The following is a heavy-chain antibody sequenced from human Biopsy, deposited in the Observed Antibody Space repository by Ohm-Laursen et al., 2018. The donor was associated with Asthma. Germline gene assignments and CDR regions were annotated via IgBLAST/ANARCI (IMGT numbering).Heavy chain of an antibody. Sequence: SVKVSCKISGYTFNSAGITWVRQAPGQGLEWMGWISVYNGNTKVAQKLQDRVTMITDTSTSTAYMELRGLRSDDTAVYFCARAVDYSHYYGIDVWGQGTTVTVS. D-gene: IGHD3-10*01. J-gene: IGHJ6*02. V-gene: IGHV1-18*01. CDR3: ARAVDYSHYYGIDV. CDR1: GYTFNSAG. CDR2: ISVYNGNT.